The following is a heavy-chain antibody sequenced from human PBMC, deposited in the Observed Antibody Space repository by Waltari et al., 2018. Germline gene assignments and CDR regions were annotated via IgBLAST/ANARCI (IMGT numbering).Heavy chain of an antibody. Sequence: QVQLVQSGAEVKKPGASVKVSCKASGYTFNRHGFNWVRQAPGQGLEWMAWISAYNGKTNYAQKFQGRVTVTKDTSTSTAYMELRSLRSDDTAVYYCARGSSGYTEADFDYWGQGTPVTVSS. V-gene: IGHV1-18*01. D-gene: IGHD3-22*01. CDR3: ARGSSGYTEADFDY. CDR1: GYTFNRHG. CDR2: ISAYNGKT. J-gene: IGHJ4*02.